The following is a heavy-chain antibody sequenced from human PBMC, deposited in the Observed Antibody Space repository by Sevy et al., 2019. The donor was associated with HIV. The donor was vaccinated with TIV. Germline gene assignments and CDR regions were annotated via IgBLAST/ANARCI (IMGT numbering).Heavy chain of an antibody. CDR3: AREGVDFWSGPVDFDYGKDV. Sequence: GGSLRLSCAASGFTFSRYWMHWVRHAPGKGLVWVSRINTHGTNTIYADYVKGRFTISRDNAKNTVSLQMNSRRADDTGVYYCAREGVDFWSGPVDFDYGKDVCGQGTTVTVSS. D-gene: IGHD3-3*01. CDR1: GFTFSRYW. V-gene: IGHV3-74*01. J-gene: IGHJ6*02. CDR2: INTHGTNT.